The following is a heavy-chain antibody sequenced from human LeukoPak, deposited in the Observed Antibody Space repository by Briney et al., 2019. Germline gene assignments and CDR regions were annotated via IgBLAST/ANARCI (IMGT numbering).Heavy chain of an antibody. CDR3: AKDLRTGRITMVRGVYFDY. CDR1: GFTLSSYA. J-gene: IGHJ4*02. CDR2: ISGSGGST. Sequence: GGSLRLSCAASGFTLSSYAMSWVRQAPGKGLEWVSAISGSGGSTYYADSVKGRFTISRDNSKNTLYLQMNSLRAEDTAVYYCAKDLRTGRITMVRGVYFDYWGQGTLVTVSS. D-gene: IGHD3-10*01. V-gene: IGHV3-23*01.